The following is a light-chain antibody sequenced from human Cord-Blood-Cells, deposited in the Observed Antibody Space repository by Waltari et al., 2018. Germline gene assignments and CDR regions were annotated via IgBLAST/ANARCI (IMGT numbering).Light chain of an antibody. CDR3: SSYAGSFYV. CDR1: SSDVGGYNY. CDR2: EVS. J-gene: IGLJ1*01. Sequence: QSALTQPPSASGSPGQSVTISCTGTSSDVGGYNYVSWYQQHPGKAPKLMIYEVSTRPSGVPDRFSGSKSGNTASLTVSGLQAEDEADYYCSSYAGSFYVFGTGTKVTVL. V-gene: IGLV2-8*01.